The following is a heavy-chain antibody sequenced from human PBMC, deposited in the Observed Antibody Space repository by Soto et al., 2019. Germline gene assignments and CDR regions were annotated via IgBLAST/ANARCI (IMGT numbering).Heavy chain of an antibody. CDR3: AKARSKAGDGYNHY. D-gene: IGHD5-12*01. Sequence: GTLRVPCSASAFTFSSYGMHWVRQAPGKGLEWVAVISYDGSNKYYADSVKGRFTISRDNSKNTLFLQMSSLRAEDTAVYYCAKARSKAGDGYNHYWGQGTRVTVYS. CDR1: AFTFSSYG. V-gene: IGHV3-30*18. CDR2: ISYDGSNK. J-gene: IGHJ4*02.